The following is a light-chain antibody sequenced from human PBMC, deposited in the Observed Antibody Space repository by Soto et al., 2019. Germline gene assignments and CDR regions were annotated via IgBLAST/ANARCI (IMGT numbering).Light chain of an antibody. J-gene: IGLJ3*02. CDR3: CSSAGSSLLV. V-gene: IGLV2-23*02. CDR2: EVT. Sequence: QSVLTQPASVSGSPGQSITISCTGTSSDVGSYNLVSWYQHLPGKAPKLIIYEVTERPSGISSRFSGSKSGNTASLTISGLQGEYEAYYYCCSSAGSSLLVFGGGTKLTVL. CDR1: SSDVGSYNL.